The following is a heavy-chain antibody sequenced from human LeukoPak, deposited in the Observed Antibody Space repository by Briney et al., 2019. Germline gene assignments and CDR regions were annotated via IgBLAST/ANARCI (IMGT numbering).Heavy chain of an antibody. CDR3: ARFDYYDSSGYWDY. V-gene: IGHV4-34*01. D-gene: IGHD3-22*01. J-gene: IGHJ4*02. CDR2: INHSGST. Sequence: PSETLSLTCAVYGGSFSGYYWSWIRQPPGKGLEWIGEINHSGSTNYNPSLKSRVTISVDTSKNQFSLKLSSVTAAVTAVYYCARFDYYDSSGYWDYWGQGTLVTVSS. CDR1: GGSFSGYY.